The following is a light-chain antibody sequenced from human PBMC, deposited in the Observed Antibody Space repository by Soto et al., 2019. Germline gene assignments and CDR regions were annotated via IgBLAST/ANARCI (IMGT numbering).Light chain of an antibody. Sequence: DIQMTQSPSTLSASVGDRVTITCRASQSISSWLAWYQQKPGKAPKLLIYDASSLESGVPSRFSGSGSGTEFTLTISSLQPDDVATYYCQQYTSYSLTCGGGTKVEIK. J-gene: IGKJ4*01. CDR1: QSISSW. V-gene: IGKV1-5*01. CDR2: DAS. CDR3: QQYTSYSLT.